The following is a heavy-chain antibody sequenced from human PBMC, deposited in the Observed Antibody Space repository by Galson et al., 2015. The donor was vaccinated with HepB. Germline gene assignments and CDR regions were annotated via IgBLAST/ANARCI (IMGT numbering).Heavy chain of an antibody. V-gene: IGHV1-46*01. J-gene: IGHJ4*02. CDR1: GYTFTSYY. D-gene: IGHD1-14*01. CDR2: INPSGGST. CDR3: ARARAPENFDY. Sequence: SVKVSCKASGYTFTSYYMHWVRQAPGQGLEWMGIINPSGGSTSYAQMFQDRVTMTRDTSTSTVYMELSNLRSEDTAIYYCARARAPENFDYWGQGTLVTVSS.